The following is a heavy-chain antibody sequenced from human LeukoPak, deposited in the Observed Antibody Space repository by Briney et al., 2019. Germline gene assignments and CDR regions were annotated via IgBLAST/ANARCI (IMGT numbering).Heavy chain of an antibody. D-gene: IGHD3-10*01. CDR1: GFSFSTYT. Sequence: AGSLRLSCAASGFSFSTYTMSWVRQAPGKGLEWVSCISGSRSTIFYADSVKGRFTIYRDNAKTSLYLQMNSLRDEGTAVYYCVRSLIGAAFDIWGQGTMVTVSS. CDR3: VRSLIGAAFDI. V-gene: IGHV3-21*01. CDR2: ISGSRSTI. J-gene: IGHJ3*02.